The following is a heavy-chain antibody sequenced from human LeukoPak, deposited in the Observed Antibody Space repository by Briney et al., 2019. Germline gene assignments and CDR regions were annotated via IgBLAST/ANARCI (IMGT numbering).Heavy chain of an antibody. D-gene: IGHD1-14*01. V-gene: IGHV1-24*01. CDR1: GYTLTELS. Sequence: GASVKVSCKVSGYTLTELSMHWVRQAPGKGLEWMGGFDPEGGETIYAQKFQGRVTMTEDTSTDTAYMELSSLRSEDTAVYYCASNGPMDRTEYYYYGMDVWGQGTTVTVSS. CDR3: ASNGPMDRTEYYYYGMDV. J-gene: IGHJ6*02. CDR2: FDPEGGET.